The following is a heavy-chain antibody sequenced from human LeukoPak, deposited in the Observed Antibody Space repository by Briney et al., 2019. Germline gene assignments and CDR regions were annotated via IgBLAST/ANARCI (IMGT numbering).Heavy chain of an antibody. J-gene: IGHJ6*02. CDR1: GFTFSSYS. CDR2: ISSSSSTI. CDR3: ARAQDMDA. V-gene: IGHV3-48*02. Sequence: GGSLRLSCAASGFTFSSYSMNWVRQAPGKGLEWVSYISSSSSTIYYADSVKGRFTISRDNAKKPLSLQMNSLRDEDTAVYYCARAQDMDAWGQGTTVTVSS.